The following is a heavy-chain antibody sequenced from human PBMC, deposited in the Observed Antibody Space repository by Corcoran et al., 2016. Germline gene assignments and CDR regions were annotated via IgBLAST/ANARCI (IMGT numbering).Heavy chain of an antibody. J-gene: IGHJ4*02. V-gene: IGHV3-21*01. D-gene: IGHD3-22*01. Sequence: EVQLVESGGGLVKPGGSLRLSCAASGFTFSSYSMNWVRQAPGKGLEWVSSISSSSSYIYYADSVKGLFTISRDNAKNSLYLQMNSLRAEDTAVYYWARGVDYYYSSGYSLTGLIDYWGQGTLVTVS. CDR3: ARGVDYYYSSGYSLTGLIDY. CDR1: GFTFSSYS. CDR2: ISSSSSYI.